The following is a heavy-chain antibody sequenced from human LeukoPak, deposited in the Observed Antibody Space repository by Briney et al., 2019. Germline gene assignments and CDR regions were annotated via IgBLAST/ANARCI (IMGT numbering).Heavy chain of an antibody. V-gene: IGHV3-7*01. CDR3: AREPAATYYYDSSGYDSTNKDAFDI. J-gene: IGHJ3*02. CDR1: GFVCSDFW. CDR2: IKQDRSEK. D-gene: IGHD3-22*01. Sequence: PGGSLRLSYAGSGFVCSDFWMSWVRQAPVKGLEWVANIKQDRSEKYYVDSVKGRFTISRDDAKNSLYLQMNSLRAEDTAVYYCAREPAATYYYDSSGYDSTNKDAFDIWGQGTMVTVSS.